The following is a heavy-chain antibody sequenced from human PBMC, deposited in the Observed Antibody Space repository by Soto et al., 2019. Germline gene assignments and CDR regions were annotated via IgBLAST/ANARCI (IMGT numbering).Heavy chain of an antibody. Sequence: GGSLRLSCAASGFTFSSYDMHWVRQVTGKGLEWVSAIGPAGDSYYPDSVKGRFTIFRENAKYSLYLQMNSLRAGDTAVYYCARGGYSSGWYYFDHWGQGTLVTVSS. J-gene: IGHJ4*02. V-gene: IGHV3-13*01. CDR3: ARGGYSSGWYYFDH. CDR2: IGPAGDS. D-gene: IGHD6-19*01. CDR1: GFTFSSYD.